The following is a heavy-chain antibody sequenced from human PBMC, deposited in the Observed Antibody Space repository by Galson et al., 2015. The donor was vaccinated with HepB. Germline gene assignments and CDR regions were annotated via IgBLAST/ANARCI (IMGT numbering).Heavy chain of an antibody. D-gene: IGHD2-15*01. V-gene: IGHV1-18*01. CDR2: ISPYNGDT. CDR3: ARGAVVEVVGGTQNNRFDP. J-gene: IGHJ5*02. CDR1: GYTFSTYP. Sequence: SVKVSCKASGYTFSTYPITWVRQAPGQGLEWMGWISPYNGDTDYARKFQGRVTMTTDISTSTAYMDLRSLRSDDTAVYYCARGAVVEVVGGTQNNRFDPWGQGTLVSVSS.